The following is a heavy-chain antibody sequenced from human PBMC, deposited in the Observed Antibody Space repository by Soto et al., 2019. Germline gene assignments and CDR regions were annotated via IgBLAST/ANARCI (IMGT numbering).Heavy chain of an antibody. D-gene: IGHD6-13*01. J-gene: IGHJ5*02. Sequence: SETLSLTCTVSGGSISSYYWSWIRQPPGKGLEWIGYIYYSGSTNYNPSLKSRVTISVDTSKNQFSLKLSSVTAADTAVYYCARGIGSSWYGDWFDPWGQGTLVPVSS. CDR1: GGSISSYY. CDR3: ARGIGSSWYGDWFDP. V-gene: IGHV4-59*01. CDR2: IYYSGST.